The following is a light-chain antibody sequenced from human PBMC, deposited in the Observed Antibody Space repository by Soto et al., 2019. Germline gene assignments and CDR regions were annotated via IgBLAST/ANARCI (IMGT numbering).Light chain of an antibody. J-gene: IGKJ2*01. CDR2: EVS. Sequence: IVMTQTPLSLSVTPGQPASISCTSSQSLLNSNGKTYLCWYLQKPGQTPQLLIYEVSRRFSGVPDRVSGSGSGTDFTLRISRVETEDVGVYHCMQGEQLPPTFGQGTKLEIK. CDR3: MQGEQLPPT. V-gene: IGKV2-29*03. CDR1: QSLLNSNGKTY.